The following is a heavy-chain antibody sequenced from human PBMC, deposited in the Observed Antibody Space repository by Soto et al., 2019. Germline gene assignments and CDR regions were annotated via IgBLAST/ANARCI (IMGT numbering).Heavy chain of an antibody. Sequence: QLQLQESGPGLVKPSETLSLTCTVSGGSISSSSYYWGWIRQPPGKGLEWIGSIYYSGSTYYNPALKSRVTISVDTSKNQFSLKLSYVTAADTAVYYCARQRWQQLVGGDFDYWGQGTLVTVSS. V-gene: IGHV4-39*01. J-gene: IGHJ4*02. D-gene: IGHD6-13*01. CDR2: IYYSGST. CDR1: GGSISSSSYY. CDR3: ARQRWQQLVGGDFDY.